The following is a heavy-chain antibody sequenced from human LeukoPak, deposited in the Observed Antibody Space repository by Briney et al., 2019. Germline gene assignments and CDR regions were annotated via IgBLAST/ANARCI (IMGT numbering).Heavy chain of an antibody. D-gene: IGHD6-19*01. Sequence: ASLKVSCKASGYTFTDDYIHWVRQAPGQGLEWMGWISAYNGNTNYAQKLQGRVTMTTDTSTSTAYMELRSLRSDDTAVYYCARDLKRGYSSGRYSWGTGSSNDYWGQGTLVTVSS. CDR3: ARDLKRGYSSGRYSWGTGSSNDY. CDR2: ISAYNGNT. V-gene: IGHV1-18*04. J-gene: IGHJ4*02. CDR1: GYTFTDDY.